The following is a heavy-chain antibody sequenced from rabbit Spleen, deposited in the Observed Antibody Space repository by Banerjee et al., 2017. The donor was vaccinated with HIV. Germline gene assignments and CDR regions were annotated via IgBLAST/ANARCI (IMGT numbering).Heavy chain of an antibody. J-gene: IGHJ4*01. CDR1: GIDFSSYYY. V-gene: IGHV1S45*01. CDR3: ARRKTGDAVDYENFLNL. D-gene: IGHD6-1*01. CDR2: IYVDGSGST. Sequence: QQQLEESGGGLVKPGGTLTLTCKASGIDFSSYYYMCWVRQAPGKGLEWIACIYVDGSGSTYYANWAKGRFTISKASSTTVTLQMTSLTAADTATYFCARRKTGDAVDYENFLNLWGPGTLVTVS.